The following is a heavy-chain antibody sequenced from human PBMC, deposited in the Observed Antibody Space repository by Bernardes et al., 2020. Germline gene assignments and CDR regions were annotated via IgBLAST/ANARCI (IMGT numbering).Heavy chain of an antibody. J-gene: IGHJ6*02. Sequence: GSLRLSCAASGFTFSSYWMHWVRQAPGKGLVWVSRINSDGSSTSYADSVKGRFTISRDNAKNTLYLQMNSLRAEDTAVYYCARACSSTSCSIGGSADYYYYYGMDVWGQGTTVTVSS. CDR1: GFTFSSYW. CDR2: INSDGSST. CDR3: ARACSSTSCSIGGSADYYYYYGMDV. D-gene: IGHD2-2*01. V-gene: IGHV3-74*01.